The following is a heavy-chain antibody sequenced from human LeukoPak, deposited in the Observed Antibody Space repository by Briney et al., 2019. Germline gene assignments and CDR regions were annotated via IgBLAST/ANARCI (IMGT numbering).Heavy chain of an antibody. CDR3: ARCGGDCYYSPAFDI. Sequence: SETLSLTCAVYGGSFSGYYWSWIRQPPGKGLEWIGEINHSGSTNYNPSLKSRVTISVDTSKNQFSLKLSSVTAADTAVYYRARCGGDCYYSPAFDIWGQGTMVTVSS. CDR2: INHSGST. CDR1: GGSFSGYY. D-gene: IGHD2-21*02. V-gene: IGHV4-34*01. J-gene: IGHJ3*02.